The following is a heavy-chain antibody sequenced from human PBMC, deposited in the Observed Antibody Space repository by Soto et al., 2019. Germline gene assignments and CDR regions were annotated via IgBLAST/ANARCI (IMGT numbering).Heavy chain of an antibody. CDR3: AKDLNYGDFWDYLDS. CDR1: GFSFDEYA. J-gene: IGHJ4*02. CDR2: ISWNSGKI. D-gene: IGHD4-17*01. Sequence: EVQLLESGGGSTQPGRSLRLSCAASGFSFDEYAMHWVRRAPGKGLEWVSGISWNSGKIDYADSVKGRFIISRDNAKNSLFLQMNSLRAEDTALYYCAKDLNYGDFWDYLDSWGQGTLVTVSS. V-gene: IGHV3-9*01.